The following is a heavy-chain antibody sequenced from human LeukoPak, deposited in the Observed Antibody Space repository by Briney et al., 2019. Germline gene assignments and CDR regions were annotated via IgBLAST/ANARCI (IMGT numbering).Heavy chain of an antibody. D-gene: IGHD4-17*01. J-gene: IGHJ4*02. CDR3: AKSAADDYGDYSQPNYFDY. CDR2: IRYDGSNK. V-gene: IGHV3-30*02. Sequence: PGGSLRLSCAASGFTFSSYGMHWVRQAPGKGLEWVAFIRYDGSNKYYADSVKGRFTISRDNSKNTLYLQMNSLRAEDTAVYYCAKSAADDYGDYSQPNYFDYWGQGTLVTVSS. CDR1: GFTFSSYG.